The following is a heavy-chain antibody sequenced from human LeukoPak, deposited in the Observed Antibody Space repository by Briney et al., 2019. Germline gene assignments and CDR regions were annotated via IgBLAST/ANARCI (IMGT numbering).Heavy chain of an antibody. CDR2: IFPIIGAA. J-gene: IGHJ6*03. CDR1: GDTFSSYA. V-gene: IGHV1-69*13. CDR3: ARGYCGGDCYLEGYYYYMDV. Sequence: SAKVSCKQPGDTFSSYATSWGREAPGQGVGWVGGIFPIIGAANYAQKFQGRVTSTADESTSTAYMELSSLRSEDTAVYYCARGYCGGDCYLEGYYYYMDVWGKGTTVTISS. D-gene: IGHD2-21*02.